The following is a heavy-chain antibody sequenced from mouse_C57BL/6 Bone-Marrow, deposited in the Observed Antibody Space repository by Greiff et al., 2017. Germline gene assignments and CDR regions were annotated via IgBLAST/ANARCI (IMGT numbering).Heavy chain of an antibody. J-gene: IGHJ2*01. CDR3: ARDWDYFDY. V-gene: IGHV1-80*01. CDR2: IYPGDGDT. CDR1: GYAFSTYW. D-gene: IGHD4-1*01. Sequence: QVHVKQSGAELVKPGASVKISCKVSGYAFSTYWLNWVKQRPGKGLEWIGQIYPGDGDTNYNGKFKGKATLTADKSSSTAYMQLSSLTSEDSAVYFCARDWDYFDYWGQGTTLTVSS.